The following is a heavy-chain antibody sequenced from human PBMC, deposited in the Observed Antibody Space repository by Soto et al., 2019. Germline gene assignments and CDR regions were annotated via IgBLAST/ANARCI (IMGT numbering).Heavy chain of an antibody. CDR2: IFHSGNT. Sequence: QVHLQESGPGLVKPSGTLSLTCAVSGYSITSNYWWSWGRQPPGRGLEWIGEIFHSGNTNYNPSLKSRVTISVDKSKNQLSLNLTSVTAADTAVYYCARVGSCLDYWGQGTLVTVSS. V-gene: IGHV4-4*02. CDR3: ARVGSCLDY. D-gene: IGHD6-13*01. CDR1: GYSITSNYW. J-gene: IGHJ4*02.